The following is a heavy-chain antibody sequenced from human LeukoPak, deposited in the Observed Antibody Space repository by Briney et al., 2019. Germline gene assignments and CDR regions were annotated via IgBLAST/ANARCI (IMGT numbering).Heavy chain of an antibody. CDR1: GFTFSSYT. CDR3: ARGRGGYEYDAFDI. D-gene: IGHD5-24*01. V-gene: IGHV3-21*01. CDR2: ISSGSSYI. Sequence: KPGGSLRLSCAASGFTFSSYTMNWVRQAPGKGLEWVSIISSGSSYIHYADSVKGRFTISRDNAKNSLYLQMNSLRAEDTAVYYCARGRGGYEYDAFDIWGQGTMVIVSS. J-gene: IGHJ3*02.